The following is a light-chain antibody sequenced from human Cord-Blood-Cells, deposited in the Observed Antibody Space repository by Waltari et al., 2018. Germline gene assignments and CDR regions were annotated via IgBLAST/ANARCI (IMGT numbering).Light chain of an antibody. CDR1: QSISSY. J-gene: IGKJ1*01. CDR2: AAS. V-gene: IGKV1-39*01. Sequence: DIQMTQSPSSLSASVGDRVTITCRASQSISSYLNWYQQKPGKAPKLLIYAASSLQSGVPSKFSCSGSGKDFTLTINRPQPEDFATYYCQQSYSTPWTFGQGTKVEIK. CDR3: QQSYSTPWT.